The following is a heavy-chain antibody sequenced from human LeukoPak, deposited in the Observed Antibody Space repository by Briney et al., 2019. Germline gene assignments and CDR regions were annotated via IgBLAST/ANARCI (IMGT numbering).Heavy chain of an antibody. D-gene: IGHD1-1*01. CDR1: GGSISSSSYY. CDR2: IYYSGST. CDR3: ARAPLDPLRWFDP. Sequence: SETLSLTCTVSGGSISSSSYYWGWIRQPPGKGLEWIGSIYYSGSTYYNPSLKSRVTISVDTSKNQFSLKLSSVTAADTAVYYCARAPLDPLRWFDPWGQGTLVTVSS. J-gene: IGHJ5*02. V-gene: IGHV4-39*07.